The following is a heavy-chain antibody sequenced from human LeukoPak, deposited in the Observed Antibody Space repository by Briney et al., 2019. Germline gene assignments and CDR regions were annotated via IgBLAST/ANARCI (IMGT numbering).Heavy chain of an antibody. J-gene: IGHJ4*02. D-gene: IGHD2-15*01. V-gene: IGHV3-7*01. CDR2: IKGDGNEK. Sequence: GGSLRLSCEASGFTFRSYWMSWVRQAPGQGLEWVANIKGDGNEKYYADSVKGRFTVSRDNSKRSLYLQMNRLRADDTAVYFCVRDGWDVSAGIVYYFDFWGQGTLVTVSS. CDR1: GFTFRSYW. CDR3: VRDGWDVSAGIVYYFDF.